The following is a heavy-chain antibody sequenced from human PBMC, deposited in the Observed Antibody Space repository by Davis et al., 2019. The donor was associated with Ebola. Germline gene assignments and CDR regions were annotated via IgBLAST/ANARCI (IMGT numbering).Heavy chain of an antibody. J-gene: IGHJ3*02. CDR2: MNPNSGNT. D-gene: IGHD6-6*01. CDR3: ALAGDSSPGYNAFDI. CDR1: GYTFTSYD. Sequence: ASVKVSCKASGYTFTSYDINWVRQATGQGLEWMGWMNPNSGNTGYAQKFQGRVTMTRNTSISTAYMELSSLRSEDTAVYYCALAGDSSPGYNAFDIWGQGTMVTVSA. V-gene: IGHV1-8*01.